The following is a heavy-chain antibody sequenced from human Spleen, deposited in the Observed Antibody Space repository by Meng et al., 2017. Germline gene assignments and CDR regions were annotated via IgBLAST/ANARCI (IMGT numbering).Heavy chain of an antibody. CDR3: AREDSGYDRDLDY. CDR1: GFTFSSHW. J-gene: IGHJ4*02. Sequence: EVRLVASGGGLVQPGGSLRLSCAASGFTFSSHWMHWVRQAPGKGLVWVARIKSDGSNTEYAGSVKGRFTISRDNAKNTLYLQINSLRAEDTAVYFCAREDSGYDRDLDYWGQGTLVTVSS. D-gene: IGHD5-12*01. V-gene: IGHV3-74*01. CDR2: IKSDGSNT.